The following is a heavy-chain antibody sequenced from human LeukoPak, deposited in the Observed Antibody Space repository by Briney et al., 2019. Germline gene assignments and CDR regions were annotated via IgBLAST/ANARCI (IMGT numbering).Heavy chain of an antibody. CDR3: ARELNYYDSSGYYWTTNWFDP. Sequence: ASVKVSCKASGYTFTGYYMHWVRHAPGQGLEWMGWINPNSGGTNYAQKFQGRVTMTRDTSISTAYMELSRLRSDDTAVYYCARELNYYDSSGYYWTTNWFDPWGQGTLVTVSS. V-gene: IGHV1-2*02. J-gene: IGHJ5*02. CDR1: GYTFTGYY. D-gene: IGHD3-22*01. CDR2: INPNSGGT.